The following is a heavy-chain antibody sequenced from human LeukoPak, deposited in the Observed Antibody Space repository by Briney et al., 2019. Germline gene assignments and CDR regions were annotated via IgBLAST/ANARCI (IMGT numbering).Heavy chain of an antibody. J-gene: IGHJ3*02. CDR2: INPSGGTT. Sequence: ASVKVSCKASGYTFTSYHMHWVRQAPGQGLEWMGIINPSGGTTNYAQKFQGRVTMTRDTSISTAYMELSRLRSDDTAVYYCAREPIAAAVNDALDIWGQGTVVTVSS. V-gene: IGHV1-46*01. CDR3: AREPIAAAVNDALDI. D-gene: IGHD6-13*01. CDR1: GYTFTSYH.